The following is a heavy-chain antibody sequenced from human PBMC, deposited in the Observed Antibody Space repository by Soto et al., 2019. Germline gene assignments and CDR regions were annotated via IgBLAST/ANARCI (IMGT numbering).Heavy chain of an antibody. V-gene: IGHV3-30*18. CDR1: GFIFNTYD. D-gene: IGHD2-2*01. J-gene: IGHJ6*02. Sequence: QVQLVESGGGVVKPGRSLRLSGAASGFIFNTYDMHWVREAPGKGLEGVAVISYDGSNKYYADSVKGRLTISRDNSKKMLYLQMNSLRPEDTAVYYCAKGQHCSSTSCYFYYYGMDVWGQGTKVAVSS. CDR2: ISYDGSNK. CDR3: AKGQHCSSTSCYFYYYGMDV.